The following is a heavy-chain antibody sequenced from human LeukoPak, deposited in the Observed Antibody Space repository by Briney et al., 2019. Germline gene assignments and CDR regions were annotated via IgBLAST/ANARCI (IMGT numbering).Heavy chain of an antibody. Sequence: TGGSLRLSCAASGFTFSSYSMNWVRQAPGKGLEWVSSISSSSSYIYYADSVKGRFTISRDNAKNSLYLQMNSLRAEDTAVYYCARDASFGEFNGDYWGQGTLVTVSS. J-gene: IGHJ4*02. V-gene: IGHV3-21*01. CDR2: ISSSSSYI. CDR1: GFTFSSYS. CDR3: ARDASFGEFNGDY. D-gene: IGHD3-10*01.